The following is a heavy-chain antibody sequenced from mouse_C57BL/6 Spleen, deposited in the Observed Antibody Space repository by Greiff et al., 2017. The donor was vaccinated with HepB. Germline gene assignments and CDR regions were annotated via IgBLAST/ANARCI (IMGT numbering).Heavy chain of an antibody. CDR1: GYTFTSYW. V-gene: IGHV1-72*01. CDR3: ARKYDYDEEAYYYAMDY. CDR2: IDPNSGGT. D-gene: IGHD2-4*01. Sequence: QVQLQQSGAELVKPGASVKLSCKASGYTFTSYWMHWVKQRPGRGLEWIGRIDPNSGGTKYNEKFKSKATLTVDKPSSTAYMQLSSLTSEDSAVYYCARKYDYDEEAYYYAMDYWGQGTSVTVSS. J-gene: IGHJ4*01.